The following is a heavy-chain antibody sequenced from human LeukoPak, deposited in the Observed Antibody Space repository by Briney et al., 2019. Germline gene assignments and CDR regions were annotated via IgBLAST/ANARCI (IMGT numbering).Heavy chain of an antibody. V-gene: IGHV3-23*01. CDR1: GFTFSTNA. Sequence: GGSLRLSCLTSGFTFSTNAMSWVRQAPGKGLEWTSGISGSGASTYYADSVTGRFTISRDNSRNTLYLQMNSLRGDDTAVYYCAKDVGKWESLHFFDYWGQGTLVTVSS. J-gene: IGHJ4*02. CDR2: ISGSGAST. D-gene: IGHD1-26*01. CDR3: AKDVGKWESLHFFDY.